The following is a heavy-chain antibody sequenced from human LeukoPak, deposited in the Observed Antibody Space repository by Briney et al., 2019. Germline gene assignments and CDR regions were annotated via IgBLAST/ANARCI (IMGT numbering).Heavy chain of an antibody. J-gene: IGHJ4*02. Sequence: PGGSLRLSCAASGFTFSSYWMSWVRQAPGKRLEWVAIIKQDGGQKYYVDSVKGRFNISRDNAKNSLYLQMNSLRAEDTAVYYCVRIIRGAPLVYWGQGTLVTVSS. CDR3: VRIIRGAPLVY. CDR1: GFTFSSYW. V-gene: IGHV3-7*01. D-gene: IGHD3-10*01. CDR2: IKQDGGQK.